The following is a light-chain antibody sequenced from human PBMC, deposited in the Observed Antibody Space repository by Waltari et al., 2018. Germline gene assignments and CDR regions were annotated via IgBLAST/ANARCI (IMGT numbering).Light chain of an antibody. CDR2: DTS. CDR3: QHRSVWPLT. Sequence: IVLTQSPATLSLFQGERATLSCRASQSVRIYFAWYQQKPGQAPRLLIYDTSYRATGVPVRFSGSGSGTDYTLTISSLEPEDFAVYYCQHRSVWPLTFGGGTKVEMK. CDR1: QSVRIY. V-gene: IGKV3-11*01. J-gene: IGKJ4*01.